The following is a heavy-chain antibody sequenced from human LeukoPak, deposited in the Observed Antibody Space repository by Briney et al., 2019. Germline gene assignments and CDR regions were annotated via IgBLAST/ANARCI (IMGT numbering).Heavy chain of an antibody. J-gene: IGHJ6*03. D-gene: IGHD3-3*01. CDR3: AKLEVWSANLGYYYYYYMDV. Sequence: TSETLSLTCTVSGGSISSGDYYWSWIRQPPGKGLEWIGYMDYSGYTYYNPSLRSRVTTSVDTSKNQFSLKLSSVTAADTAVYYCAKLEVWSANLGYYYYYYMDVWGKGTTVTVSS. CDR1: GGSISSGDYY. CDR2: MDYSGYT. V-gene: IGHV4-30-4*01.